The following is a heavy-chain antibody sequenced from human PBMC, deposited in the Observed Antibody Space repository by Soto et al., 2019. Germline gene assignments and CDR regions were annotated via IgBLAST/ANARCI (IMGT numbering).Heavy chain of an antibody. V-gene: IGHV4-4*02. CDR3: ARTRNAPYGLDV. CDR1: GGSISSSNW. J-gene: IGHJ6*02. Sequence: QVQLQESGPGLVKPSGTLSLTCAVSGGSISSSNWWNWVRQPPGKGLEWIGEIYHSGSTNYNPSLKRRVTTSVDKSKNQFSLKLSSVPAADTAVYYCARTRNAPYGLDVWGQGTTVTVSS. CDR2: IYHSGST.